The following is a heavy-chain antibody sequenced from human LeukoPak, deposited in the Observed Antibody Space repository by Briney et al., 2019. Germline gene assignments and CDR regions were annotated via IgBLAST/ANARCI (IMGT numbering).Heavy chain of an antibody. CDR2: IYSGGRI. D-gene: IGHD5-18*01. CDR1: GFTVSSNY. V-gene: IGHV3-66*01. J-gene: IGHJ4*02. CDR3: ASGFSYGKVDY. Sequence: PGGSLRLSCAASGFTVSSNYMSWVRQAPGKGLEWVSLIYSGGRIFYADSVRGRFIISTDNSKNTLYLQMNSLRAEDTAVYYCASGFSYGKVDYWGQRTLVTVSS.